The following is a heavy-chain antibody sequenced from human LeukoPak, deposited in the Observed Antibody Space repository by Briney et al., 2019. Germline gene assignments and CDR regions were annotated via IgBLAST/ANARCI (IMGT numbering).Heavy chain of an antibody. J-gene: IGHJ4*02. CDR3: ARDRDYPRDQFDY. V-gene: IGHV3-33*01. Sequence: GGSLRLSCAASGFTFSSYGMHWVRQAPGKGLEWVAVIWYDGSNKYYADSVKGRFTISRDNSKNTLYLQMNSLRVEDTARYYCARDRDYPRDQFDYWGQGTVVSVSS. CDR2: IWYDGSNK. D-gene: IGHD4-17*01. CDR1: GFTFSSYG.